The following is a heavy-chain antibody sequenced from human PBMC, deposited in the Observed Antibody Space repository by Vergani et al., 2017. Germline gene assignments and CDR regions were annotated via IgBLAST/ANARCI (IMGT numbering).Heavy chain of an antibody. CDR3: ARIQKTIAVADLRRVNWFDP. CDR1: GFSLSNARMG. CDR2: IFSNDEK. J-gene: IGHJ5*02. D-gene: IGHD6-19*01. V-gene: IGHV2-26*01. Sequence: QVTLKESGPVLVKPTETLTLTCTVSGFSLSNARMGVSCIRQPPGKALEWLAHIFSNDEKSYSTSLKSRLTISKDTSKSQVVLTMTNMDPVDTATYYCARIQKTIAVADLRRVNWFDPWGQGTLVTVSS.